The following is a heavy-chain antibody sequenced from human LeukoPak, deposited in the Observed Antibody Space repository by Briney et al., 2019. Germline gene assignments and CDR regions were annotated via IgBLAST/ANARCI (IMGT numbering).Heavy chain of an antibody. CDR3: AKQLYDWAVAGAKDY. V-gene: IGHV3-30*18. Sequence: QAGGSLRLSCAASGFTFSSYGMHWVRQAPGKGLEWVAVISYDGSNKYYADSVKGRFTISRDNSKNTLYLQMNSLRAEDTAVYYCAKQLYDWAVAGAKDYWGQGTLVTVSS. CDR2: ISYDGSNK. J-gene: IGHJ4*02. CDR1: GFTFSSYG. D-gene: IGHD6-19*01.